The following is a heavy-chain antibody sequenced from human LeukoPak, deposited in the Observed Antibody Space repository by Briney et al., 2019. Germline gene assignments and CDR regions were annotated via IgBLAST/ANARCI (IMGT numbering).Heavy chain of an antibody. Sequence: SGGSLRLSCAASGFTFSSYAMSWVRQAPGKGLEWVSGISGSSGNTYYADSVKGRFTISRDNSKNTLYLQMSSLRAEDTAVYYCAKEWHYYWDYWGQGTLVTVSS. J-gene: IGHJ4*02. CDR3: AKEWHYYWDY. D-gene: IGHD5-12*01. V-gene: IGHV3-23*01. CDR2: ISGSSGNT. CDR1: GFTFSSYA.